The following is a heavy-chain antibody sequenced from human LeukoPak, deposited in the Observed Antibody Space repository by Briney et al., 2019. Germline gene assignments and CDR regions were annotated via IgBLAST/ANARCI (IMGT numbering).Heavy chain of an antibody. CDR2: ISASGSTV. J-gene: IGHJ4*02. CDR1: VVASGVTFTEYY. V-gene: IGHV3-11*04. CDR3: AKSGAAQNTY. D-gene: IGHD4/OR15-4a*01. Sequence: GGSLRLSCEASVVASGVTFTEYYMNWVRQAPGKGLEWISYISASGSTVFYADSVKGRFTISRDNAKNSVYLQMNSLRVEDSAIYFCAKSGAAQNTYWGQGTLVTVSS.